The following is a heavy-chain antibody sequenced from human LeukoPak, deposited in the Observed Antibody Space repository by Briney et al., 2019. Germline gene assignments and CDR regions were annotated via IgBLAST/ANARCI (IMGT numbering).Heavy chain of an antibody. V-gene: IGHV2-5*02. D-gene: IGHD2-2*01. CDR1: ELSRSTSGVG. CDR2: TYCDDDQ. Sequence: SGATLVNPTPTLTLTCSFSELSRSTSGVGVGWIGQPPGKALEWLALTYCDDDQRYSSSLKSRLTITQHTTKHQVDLTITNIDPVDTATDYCAPSVLPYCSRTSCYAGWFDPWGQGTVVTVSS. CDR3: APSVLPYCSRTSCYAGWFDP. J-gene: IGHJ5*02.